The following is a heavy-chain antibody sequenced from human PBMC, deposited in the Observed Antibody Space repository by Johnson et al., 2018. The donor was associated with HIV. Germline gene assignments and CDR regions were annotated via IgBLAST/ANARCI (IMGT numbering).Heavy chain of an antibody. J-gene: IGHJ3*02. D-gene: IGHD7-27*01. Sequence: EVQLVESGGGLVQPGRSLRLSCVASGYTFDDYAMHWVRQAPGRGLEWVSGITWNSGEIDYADSVEGRFTISRDNTKNSLYLQMNSLRAEDTALYYCAKVKSWGLDAFDIWGQGTMVTVSS. V-gene: IGHV3-9*01. CDR3: AKVKSWGLDAFDI. CDR2: ITWNSGEI. CDR1: GYTFDDYA.